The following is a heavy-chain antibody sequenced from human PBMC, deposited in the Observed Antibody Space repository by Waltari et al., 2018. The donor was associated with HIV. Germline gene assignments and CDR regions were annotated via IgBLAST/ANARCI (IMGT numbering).Heavy chain of an antibody. D-gene: IGHD6-13*01. J-gene: IGHJ4*02. CDR3: ASLAAAVYFDA. CDR1: GYTFTAYY. V-gene: IGHV1-69-2*01. CDR2: VDPEDGET. Sequence: EVHLVQSGPEVKKPGATVKISCTVSGYTFTAYYINWVREAPGKGLEWMGLVDPEDGETVYAEKFQGRLTISADTSAATVSFELTGLRSDDTAIYYCASLAAAVYFDAWGQGTPLSVSS.